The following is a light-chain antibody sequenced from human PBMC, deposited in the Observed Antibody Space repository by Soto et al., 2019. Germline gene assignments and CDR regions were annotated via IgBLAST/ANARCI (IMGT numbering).Light chain of an antibody. J-gene: IGLJ3*02. V-gene: IGLV4-60*02. CDR3: ETWDSNTHTV. Sequence: QSVLTQSSSASASLGSSVKLTCTLSSGHSSYIIAWHQQQPGKAPRYLMKLEGSGSYNKGSGVPDRFSGSSSGADRYLTISNLQFEDEADYYCETWDSNTHTVFGGGPKVTFL. CDR2: LEGSGSY. CDR1: SGHSSYI.